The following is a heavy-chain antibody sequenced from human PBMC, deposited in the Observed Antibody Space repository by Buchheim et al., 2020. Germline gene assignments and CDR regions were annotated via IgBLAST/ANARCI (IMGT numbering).Heavy chain of an antibody. CDR1: GFTFSSYG. D-gene: IGHD1-26*01. CDR3: ANGGKIDY. J-gene: IGHJ4*02. Sequence: QVQLVESGGGVVQPGRSLRLSCAASGFTFSSYGMHWVRQAPGKGLEWVAVISYDGSNKYYADSVKGRFTISRDNSKNTLYLQMNSLRAEDTAVYYCANGGKIDYGGQEPL. CDR2: ISYDGSNK. V-gene: IGHV3-30*18.